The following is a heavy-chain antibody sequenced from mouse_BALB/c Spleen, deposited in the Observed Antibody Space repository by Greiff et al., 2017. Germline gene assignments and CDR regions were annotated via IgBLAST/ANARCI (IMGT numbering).Heavy chain of an antibody. D-gene: IGHD2-10*02. V-gene: IGHV1S81*02. CDR3: TSGYGNYLDY. CDR2: INPSNGGT. Sequence: QVQLQQPGAELVKPGASVKLSCKASGYTFTSYYMYWVKQRPGQGLEWIGGINPSNGGTNFNEKFKSKATLTVDKSSSTAYMQLSSLTSEDSAVYYCTSGYGNYLDYWGQGTTLTVSS. CDR1: GYTFTSYY. J-gene: IGHJ2*01.